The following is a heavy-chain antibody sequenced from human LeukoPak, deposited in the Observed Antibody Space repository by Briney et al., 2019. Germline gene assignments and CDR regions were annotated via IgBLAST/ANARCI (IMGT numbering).Heavy chain of an antibody. CDR1: GFTFSSYR. CDR3: AKGRIGTGWFDP. D-gene: IGHD1-1*01. J-gene: IGHJ5*02. CDR2: ISSSSSAI. V-gene: IGHV3-48*01. Sequence: GSLRLSCAASGFTFSSYRMNWVRQAPGKGLEWVSYISSSSSAIYYADSVKGRFTISRDNAKNSLYLQMNSLRAEDTAVYYCAKGRIGTGWFDPWGQGTLVTVSS.